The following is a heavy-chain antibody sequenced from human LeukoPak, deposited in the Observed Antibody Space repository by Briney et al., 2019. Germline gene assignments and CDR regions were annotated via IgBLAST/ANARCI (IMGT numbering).Heavy chain of an antibody. CDR1: GFTFSGYW. J-gene: IGHJ1*01. CDR3: AKDLAVAGDS. D-gene: IGHD6-19*01. Sequence: GGSLRLSCAASGFTFSGYWMHWVRQAPEKGLVWVSHINSDGSITNYADSVKGRFTISRDNAKNSLYLQMNSLRAEDTALYYCAKDLAVAGDSWGQGTLVTVSS. CDR2: INSDGSIT. V-gene: IGHV3-74*01.